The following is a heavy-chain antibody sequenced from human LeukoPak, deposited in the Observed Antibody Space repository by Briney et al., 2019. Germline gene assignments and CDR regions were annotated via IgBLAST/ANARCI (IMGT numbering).Heavy chain of an antibody. D-gene: IGHD6-6*01. CDR3: ARAEYSTPFDP. CDR2: INHSGST. V-gene: IGHV4-34*01. Sequence: SETLSLTCAVYGGSFSGYYWSWIRQPPGKGLEWIGEINHSGSTNYNPSLKSRVTISVDTSKNQFSLKLTSVTAADTAVYYCARAEYSTPFDPWGQGTLVTVSS. CDR1: GGSFSGYY. J-gene: IGHJ5*02.